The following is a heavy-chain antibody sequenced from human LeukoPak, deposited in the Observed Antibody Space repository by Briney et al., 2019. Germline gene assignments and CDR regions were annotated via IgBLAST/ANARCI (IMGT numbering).Heavy chain of an antibody. J-gene: IGHJ5*02. V-gene: IGHV4-39*07. Sequence: KTSETLSLTCTVSGGSISSSSYYWGWIRQPPWKGLEWIGSIYYSGSTYYNPSLKSRVTISVDTSKNQFSLQLNSVTPEDTAVYYCARGVFSHWFDPWGQGTLVIVSS. CDR3: ARGVFSHWFDP. CDR2: IYYSGST. CDR1: GGSISSSSYY.